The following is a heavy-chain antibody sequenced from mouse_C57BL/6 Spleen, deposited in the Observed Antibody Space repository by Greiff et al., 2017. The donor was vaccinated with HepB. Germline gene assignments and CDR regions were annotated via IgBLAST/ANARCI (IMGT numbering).Heavy chain of an antibody. Sequence: QVQLKQPGAELVKPGASVKVSCKASGYTFTSYWMHWVKQRPGQGLEWIGRIHPSDSDTNYNQKFKGKATLTVDKSSSTAYMQLSSLTSEDSAVYYCAYYDYDEDAMDYWGQGTSVTVSS. J-gene: IGHJ4*01. CDR1: GYTFTSYW. D-gene: IGHD2-4*01. CDR3: AYYDYDEDAMDY. V-gene: IGHV1-74*01. CDR2: IHPSDSDT.